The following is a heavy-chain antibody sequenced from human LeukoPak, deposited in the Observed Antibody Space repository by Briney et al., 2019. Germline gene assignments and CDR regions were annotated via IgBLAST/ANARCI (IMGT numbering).Heavy chain of an antibody. CDR1: GFPFRSYS. CDR3: AKDSTASWRFDY. V-gene: IGHV3-48*01. J-gene: IGHJ4*02. CDR2: ISSSSNTI. D-gene: IGHD2-21*02. Sequence: GSLRLSFAASGFPFRSYSMNWVRQAPGKGLGWVAYISSSSNTIYYADSVKGRFTISRDNSKNTLYLQMNSLRAEDTAVYYCAKDSTASWRFDYWGQGTLVTVSS.